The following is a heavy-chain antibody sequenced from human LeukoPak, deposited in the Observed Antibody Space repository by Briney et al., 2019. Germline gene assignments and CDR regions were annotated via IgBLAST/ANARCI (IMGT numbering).Heavy chain of an antibody. CDR3: ANNSDYRFDF. CDR2: IKQDGSEK. CDR1: GFTFSRYW. Sequence: GGSLRLSCAASGFTFSRYWMSWVRQAPGKGLEWVANIKQDGSEKHYGDSVKGRFTVSRDNAKNSLYLQMSSLRAEDTAVYYCANNSDYRFDFWGQGTLVTVSS. J-gene: IGHJ4*02. D-gene: IGHD5-12*01. V-gene: IGHV3-7*05.